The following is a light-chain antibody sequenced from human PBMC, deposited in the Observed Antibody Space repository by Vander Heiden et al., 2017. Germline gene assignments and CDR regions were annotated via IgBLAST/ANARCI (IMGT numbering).Light chain of an antibody. CDR3: QSADSSGTYVV. CDR2: KDS. CDR1: ALPKQY. J-gene: IGLJ2*01. Sequence: SYELTQPPSVSVSPGQTARITCSGDALPKQYAYWYQQKPGQAPVLGIYKDSERPSGIPERFSGSSSGTTVTLTISGVQAEDEADYDCQSADSSGTYVVFGGGTKLTVL. V-gene: IGLV3-25*03.